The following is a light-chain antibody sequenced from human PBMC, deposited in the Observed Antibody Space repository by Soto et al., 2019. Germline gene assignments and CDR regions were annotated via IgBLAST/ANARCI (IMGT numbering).Light chain of an antibody. CDR1: SSDVGGYNY. V-gene: IGLV2-14*01. CDR3: SSYTSSSTLLYV. Sequence: QSALTQPASVSGSPGQSITISCTGTSSDVGGYNYVSWYQQHPGKAPKLMIYDVSNRPSGVSNRFSGSKSGNTASLTISGLXXXXXADXYCSSYTSSSTLLYVFGTGTKLTVL. CDR2: DVS. J-gene: IGLJ1*01.